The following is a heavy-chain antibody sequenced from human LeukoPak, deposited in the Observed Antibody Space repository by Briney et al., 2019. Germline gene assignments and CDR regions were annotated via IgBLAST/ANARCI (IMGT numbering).Heavy chain of an antibody. CDR1: GGSISSGNSY. CDR3: AKTGGELVFDY. CDR2: IFYSGST. D-gene: IGHD1-1*01. V-gene: IGHV4-30-4*01. J-gene: IGHJ4*02. Sequence: SETLSLTCTVSGGSISSGNSYWSWIRQPPGKGLEWIGYIFYSGSTDYNPSPKSRVTISVDSSKNQFSLKVTSVTAADTAVYYCAKTGGELVFDYWGQGTLVTVSS.